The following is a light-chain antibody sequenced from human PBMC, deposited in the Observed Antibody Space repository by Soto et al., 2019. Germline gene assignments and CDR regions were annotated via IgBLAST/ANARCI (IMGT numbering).Light chain of an antibody. V-gene: IGKV2-30*01. Sequence: DVVLTQSPLSLSVTLGQPASLSCKSSQGLVYSDGNTYLNWFHQRPGQSPRRLIYKVSKRDSGVPDRFSGSGSGADFALKITRVEAEDVGIYYCMQGTHRPTTFGQGTRLEIK. CDR1: QGLVYSDGNTY. CDR2: KVS. J-gene: IGKJ5*01. CDR3: MQGTHRPTT.